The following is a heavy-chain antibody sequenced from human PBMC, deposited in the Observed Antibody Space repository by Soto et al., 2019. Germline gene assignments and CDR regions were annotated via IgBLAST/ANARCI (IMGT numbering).Heavy chain of an antibody. CDR3: ARLMYAFDSNGFSIDY. D-gene: IGHD3-22*01. CDR1: GFTFSNYG. V-gene: IGHV3-30*03. Sequence: QAQLVESGGGVVQPGRSLRLSCGASGFTFSNYGMHWVRQAPGKGLDWVAAISYDGNNKYYADSVKGRFPISRDDSKNTLYLQMNSLRPEDTAMYYCARLMYAFDSNGFSIDYWGQGTLVTVSS. CDR2: ISYDGNNK. J-gene: IGHJ4*02.